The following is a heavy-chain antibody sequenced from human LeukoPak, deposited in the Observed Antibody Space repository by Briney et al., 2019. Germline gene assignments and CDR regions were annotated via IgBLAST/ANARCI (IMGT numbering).Heavy chain of an antibody. V-gene: IGHV4-4*07. D-gene: IGHD4-23*01. Sequence: SETLSLTCTVSGGSISSYYWSWIRQPAGKGLEWIGRIYTSGSTNYNPSLKSRVTMSVDTSKNQFSLKLSSVTAADTAVYYCASGRLRWSYFDYWGQGTLVTVSS. CDR2: IYTSGST. J-gene: IGHJ4*02. CDR1: GGSISSYY. CDR3: ASGRLRWSYFDY.